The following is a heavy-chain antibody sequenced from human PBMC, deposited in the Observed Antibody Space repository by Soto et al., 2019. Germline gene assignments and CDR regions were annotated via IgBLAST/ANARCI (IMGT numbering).Heavy chain of an antibody. Sequence: QIQLQQSGPGLVKPSQTLSLTCVISGDSVSSNSAAWNWIRQSPSRGLEWLGRTFYRSKWKNDYAVSEKSRIAISPDTSKNQFSLQLNSVTPEDTAVYYCAREIGTARPFEYWGQGTLVTVSS. J-gene: IGHJ4*02. D-gene: IGHD1-1*01. CDR2: TFYRSKWKN. V-gene: IGHV6-1*01. CDR3: AREIGTARPFEY. CDR1: GDSVSSNSAA.